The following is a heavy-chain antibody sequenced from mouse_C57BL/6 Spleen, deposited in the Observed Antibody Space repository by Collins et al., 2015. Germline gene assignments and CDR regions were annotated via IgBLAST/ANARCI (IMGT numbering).Heavy chain of an antibody. CDR2: ISSGSSTI. V-gene: IGHV5-17*02. CDR3: ARDPPYAMDY. J-gene: IGHJ4*01. Sequence: DVQLVESGGGLVQPGGSRKLSCAASGFTFSSFGMHWVRQAPEKGLEWVAYISSGSSTIYYADTVKGRFTISRDNPKNTLFLQMTSLRSEDTAMYYCARDPPYAMDYWGQGTSVTVSS. CDR1: GFTFSSFG.